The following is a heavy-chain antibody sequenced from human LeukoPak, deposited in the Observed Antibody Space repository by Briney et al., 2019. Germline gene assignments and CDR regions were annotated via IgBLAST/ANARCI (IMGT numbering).Heavy chain of an antibody. J-gene: IGHJ4*02. CDR3: ARTPRYYFDY. CDR2: IYYSGST. Sequence: KSSETLSLTCTVSGDSVNSGAYYWSWIRQPPGKGLEWIGYIYYSGSTNYNPSLKSRVTISVDTSKNQFSLKLSSVTAADTAVYYCARTPRYYFDYWGQGTLVTVSS. CDR1: GDSVNSGAYY. V-gene: IGHV4-61*08.